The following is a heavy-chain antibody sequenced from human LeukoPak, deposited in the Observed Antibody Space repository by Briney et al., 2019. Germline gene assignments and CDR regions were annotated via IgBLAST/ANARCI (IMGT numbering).Heavy chain of an antibody. Sequence: GASVKVSCKASGYTFTGYYMHWVRQAPGQGLEWMGRINPNSGGTNYAQTFQGRVTMTRDTSISTAYMELSRLRSDDTAVYYCAREAIAVAGTIDYWGQGTLVTVSS. D-gene: IGHD6-19*01. CDR2: INPNSGGT. V-gene: IGHV1-2*06. CDR3: AREAIAVAGTIDY. CDR1: GYTFTGYY. J-gene: IGHJ4*02.